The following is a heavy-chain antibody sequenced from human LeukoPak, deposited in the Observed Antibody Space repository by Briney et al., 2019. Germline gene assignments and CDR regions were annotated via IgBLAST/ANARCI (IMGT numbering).Heavy chain of an antibody. J-gene: IGHJ4*02. D-gene: IGHD3-16*01. V-gene: IGHV3-7*03. CDR2: MKEDGGEI. CDR1: GFTFSNYW. Sequence: GGSLRLSCAASGFTFSNYWMSWVRQAPGKGLEWVANMKEDGGEINYVDSVTGRFTISRDNARGSLYLQMNSLRAEDTAVYYCARLDYVWGTKIFDYWGQGTPITVSS. CDR3: ARLDYVWGTKIFDY.